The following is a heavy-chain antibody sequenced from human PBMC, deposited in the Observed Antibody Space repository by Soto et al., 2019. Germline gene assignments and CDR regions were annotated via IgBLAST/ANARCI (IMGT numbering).Heavy chain of an antibody. V-gene: IGHV4-31*03. CDR3: ARGVSLVRWVIHTPYFAY. J-gene: IGHJ4*02. CDR2: IYYSGST. Sequence: QVQLQESGPGLVKPSQTLSLTCTVSGGSISSGGYYWSWIRQHPGKGLEWIGYIYYSGSTYYNPSLTSRVTLAVASSMRQFCRNLSAVTAADTAVYSCARGVSLVRWVIHTPYFAYWRQVAVVTVSS. CDR1: GGSISSGGYY. D-gene: IGHD3-10*01.